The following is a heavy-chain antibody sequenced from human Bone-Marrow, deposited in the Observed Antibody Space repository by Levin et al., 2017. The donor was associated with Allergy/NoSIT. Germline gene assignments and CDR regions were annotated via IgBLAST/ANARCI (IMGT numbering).Heavy chain of an antibody. V-gene: IGHV3-30*18. J-gene: IGHJ4*02. Sequence: GGSLRLSCAASGFRFRSYDMHWVRQAPGKGLECVAEISFDGSKKYYADSVRGRFTISRDNSKNTLFLQMNGLRAEDTAVYFCANLAVAGTVPPGWGQGTLVTVSS. CDR2: ISFDGSKK. D-gene: IGHD6-19*01. CDR1: GFRFRSYD. CDR3: ANLAVAGTVPPG.